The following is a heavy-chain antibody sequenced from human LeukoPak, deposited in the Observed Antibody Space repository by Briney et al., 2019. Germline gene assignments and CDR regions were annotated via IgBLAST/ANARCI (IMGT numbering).Heavy chain of an antibody. CDR1: GGSISSRSYF. V-gene: IGHV4-39*02. D-gene: IGHD3-16*01. Sequence: SETLSLTCSVSGGSISSRSYFWGWIRQPPGKGLEWIGSIYYSGSTFYNPSLKSRVTISIDTSKNRFSLKLSSVTAADTAVYYCARRATEDEAAMMGQSDYWGQGTLVTVSS. CDR2: IYYSGST. CDR3: ARRATEDEAAMMGQSDY. J-gene: IGHJ4*02.